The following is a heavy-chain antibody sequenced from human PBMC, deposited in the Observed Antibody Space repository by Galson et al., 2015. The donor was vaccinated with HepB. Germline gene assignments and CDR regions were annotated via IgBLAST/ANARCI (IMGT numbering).Heavy chain of an antibody. CDR2: INTNTGNP. Sequence: SVKVSCKASGYSFTTYAMNWVRQAPGQGLEWMGWINTNTGNPTYAQGFTGRFVFSLDTSVSTAYMQISSLKAEDTAVYYCARDMVAGWFDPWGQGTLVTVSS. D-gene: IGHD6-19*01. CDR3: ARDMVAGWFDP. CDR1: GYSFTTYA. J-gene: IGHJ5*02. V-gene: IGHV7-4-1*02.